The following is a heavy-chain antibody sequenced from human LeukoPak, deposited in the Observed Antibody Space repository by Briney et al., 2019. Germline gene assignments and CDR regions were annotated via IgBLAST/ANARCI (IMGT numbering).Heavy chain of an antibody. J-gene: IGHJ4*02. CDR1: GGSISSSSYY. CDR3: ARRAYYYGSGSYIPQYSLDY. Sequence: SETLSLTCTVSGGSISSSSYYWGWIRQPPGKGLEWIGEINHSGSTNYNPSLKSRVTISVDTSKNQFSLKLSSVTAADTAVYYCARRAYYYGSGSYIPQYSLDYWGQGTLVTVSS. V-gene: IGHV4-39*07. CDR2: INHSGST. D-gene: IGHD3-10*01.